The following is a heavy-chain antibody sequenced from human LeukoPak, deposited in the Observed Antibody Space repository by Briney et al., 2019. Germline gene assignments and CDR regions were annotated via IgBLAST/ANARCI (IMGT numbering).Heavy chain of an antibody. CDR2: INPNSGGT. J-gene: IGHJ2*01. Sequence: ASVKVSCKASGYTFTGYYMHWVRQAPGQGLEWMGRINPNSGGTNYAQKFQGRVTMTRDTSISTAYMELCRLRSDDTAVYYCARDKDSSGADFDLWGRGTLVTVSS. D-gene: IGHD6-19*01. V-gene: IGHV1-2*06. CDR3: ARDKDSSGADFDL. CDR1: GYTFTGYY.